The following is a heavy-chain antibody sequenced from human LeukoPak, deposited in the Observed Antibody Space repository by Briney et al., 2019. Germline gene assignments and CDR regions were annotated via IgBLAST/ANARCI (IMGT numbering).Heavy chain of an antibody. J-gene: IGHJ3*02. CDR3: ARDRSQYCSGGSCYYFPRRRAFDI. V-gene: IGHV3-7*01. CDR2: IKQDGSEK. CDR1: GFTFSSYW. Sequence: PGGSLRLSCAASGFTFSSYWMSWVRQAPGKGLEWVANIKQDGSEKYYVDSVKGRFTISRDNAKNSLYLQMNSLRAEDTAVYYCARDRSQYCSGGSCYYFPRRRAFDIWGQGTMVTVSS. D-gene: IGHD2-15*01.